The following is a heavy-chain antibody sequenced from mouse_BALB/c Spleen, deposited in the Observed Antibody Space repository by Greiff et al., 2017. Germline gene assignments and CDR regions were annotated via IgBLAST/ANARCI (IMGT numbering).Heavy chain of an antibody. D-gene: IGHD2-4*01. V-gene: IGHV5-9-4*01. CDR3: ARDDDYDTGFAY. CDR1: GFTFSSYA. J-gene: IGHJ3*01. CDR2: ISSGGSYT. Sequence: EVKLMESGGGLVKPGGSLKLSCAASGFTFSSYAMSWVRQSPEKRLEWVAEISSGGSYTYYPDTVTGRFTISRDNAKKTLYLEMSSLRSEDTAMYYCARDDDYDTGFAYWGQGTLVTVSA.